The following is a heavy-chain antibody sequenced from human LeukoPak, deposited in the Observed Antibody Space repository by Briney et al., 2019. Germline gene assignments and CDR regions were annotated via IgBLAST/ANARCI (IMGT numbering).Heavy chain of an antibody. CDR1: GFTFSSYS. Sequence: GGSLRLSCAASGFTFSSYSMNWVHQAPGKGLEWVSSISSSSSYIYYADSVKSRFTISRDNAKNSLYLQMNSLRAEDTAVYYCARGSPYYYDSSGPPYYFDYWGQGTLVTVSS. CDR3: ARGSPYYYDSSGPPYYFDY. D-gene: IGHD3-22*01. CDR2: ISSSSSYI. V-gene: IGHV3-21*01. J-gene: IGHJ4*02.